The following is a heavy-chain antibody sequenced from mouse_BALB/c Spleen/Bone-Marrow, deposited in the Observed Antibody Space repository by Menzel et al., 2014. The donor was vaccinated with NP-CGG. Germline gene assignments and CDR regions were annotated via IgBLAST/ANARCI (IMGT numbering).Heavy chain of an antibody. V-gene: IGHV2-6*02. D-gene: IGHD4-1*01. Sequence: VQLVESGPGLVAPSQSLSITCTVSGFSLTNYGLHWVRQPPGKGLEWLVVIWSDGSTTYNSALKSRLSINKDNSKSQVFLKMNSLQTDDTAIYYCAGTGTRYAMDYWGQGTSVTVSS. CDR3: AGTGTRYAMDY. CDR1: GFSLTNYG. CDR2: IWSDGST. J-gene: IGHJ4*01.